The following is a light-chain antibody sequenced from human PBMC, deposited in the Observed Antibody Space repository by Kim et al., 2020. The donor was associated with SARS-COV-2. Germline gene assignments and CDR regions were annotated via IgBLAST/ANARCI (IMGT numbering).Light chain of an antibody. Sequence: SASVGDRVTSTGRASQSSSSWLAWYQQKPGKAPKVLMYRASSLESGVPSRFSGSGSGTEFTLTISSLQPDDFATYYCQQYSTLWSFGQGTKVDIK. CDR2: RAS. CDR1: QSSSSW. V-gene: IGKV1-5*03. CDR3: QQYSTLWS. J-gene: IGKJ1*01.